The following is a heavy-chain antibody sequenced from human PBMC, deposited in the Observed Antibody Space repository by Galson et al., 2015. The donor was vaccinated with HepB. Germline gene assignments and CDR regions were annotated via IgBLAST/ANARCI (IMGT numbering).Heavy chain of an antibody. J-gene: IGHJ4*02. V-gene: IGHV1-2*02. D-gene: IGHD3-22*01. CDR2: INPNNGGT. CDR3: ARIYRRSGYYYFDQ. CDR1: GYTFTDYY. Sequence: SVKVSCKASGYTFTDYYIHGVRQAPGQGLEWMGWINPNNGGTNYAQKFQGRVTMTRDMSISTVYMELSRLRSDDTAVYYCARIYRRSGYYYFDQWGQGTLVTVSS.